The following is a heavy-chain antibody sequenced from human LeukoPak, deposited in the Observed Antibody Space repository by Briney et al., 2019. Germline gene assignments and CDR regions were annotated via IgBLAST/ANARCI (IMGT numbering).Heavy chain of an antibody. Sequence: SGGSLRLSCAASGFTFSSYAMSWVRQAPGKGLEWVSAISGSGGSTYYADSVKGRFTISRDNAKNTLYLQMNSLRAEDTAVYYCARDGVTITYYFDYWGQGTLVTVSS. CDR1: GFTFSSYA. J-gene: IGHJ4*02. CDR2: ISGSGGST. CDR3: ARDGVTITYYFDY. D-gene: IGHD4-23*01. V-gene: IGHV3-23*01.